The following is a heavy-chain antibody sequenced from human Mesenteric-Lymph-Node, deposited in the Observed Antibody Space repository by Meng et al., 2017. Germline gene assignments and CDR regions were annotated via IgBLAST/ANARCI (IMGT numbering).Heavy chain of an antibody. V-gene: IGHV6-1*01. CDR2: TYYRSKWYN. Sequence: QVQLQQSGPGLGKPSQTLSVTCAISGDSVSGNGVAWNWIRQSPSRGLEWLGRTYYRSKWYNEYAVSVKSRIGINADTAKNQFSLQLNSVTPEDTAVYYCARAADSSLDYWGQGTLVTVSS. CDR3: ARAADSSLDY. CDR1: GDSVSGNGVA. J-gene: IGHJ4*02. D-gene: IGHD6-13*01.